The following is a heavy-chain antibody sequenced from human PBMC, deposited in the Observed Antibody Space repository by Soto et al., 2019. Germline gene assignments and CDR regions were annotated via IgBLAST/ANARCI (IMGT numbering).Heavy chain of an antibody. CDR3: ARVPYCSSSGCYSWFDP. D-gene: IGHD2-2*01. Sequence: GGSLRLSCAASGLTFSSYAMSWVRQAPGKGLEWVSAISGSGGSTYYADSVKGRFTISRDNSKNTLYLQMNSLRAEDTAVYYCARVPYCSSSGCYSWFDPWGQGTLVTVSS. CDR2: ISGSGGST. J-gene: IGHJ5*02. CDR1: GLTFSSYA. V-gene: IGHV3-23*01.